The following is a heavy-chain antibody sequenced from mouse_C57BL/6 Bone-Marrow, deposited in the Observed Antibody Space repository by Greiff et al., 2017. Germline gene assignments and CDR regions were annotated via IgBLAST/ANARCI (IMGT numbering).Heavy chain of an antibody. CDR3: ADLLWYFDV. Sequence: DVKLVESGGGLVKPGGSLKLSCAASGFTFSDYGMHWVRQAPEKGLEWVAYISSGSSTIYYADTVKGRFTISRDNAKNTLFLQMTSLRSEDTAMYYCADLLWYFDVWGTGTTVTVSS. CDR2: ISSGSSTI. CDR1: GFTFSDYG. V-gene: IGHV5-17*01. J-gene: IGHJ1*03. D-gene: IGHD2-1*01.